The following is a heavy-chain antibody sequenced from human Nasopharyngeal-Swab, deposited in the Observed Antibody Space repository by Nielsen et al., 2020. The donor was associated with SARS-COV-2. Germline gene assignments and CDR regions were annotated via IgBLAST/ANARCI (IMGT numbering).Heavy chain of an antibody. Sequence: GGSLRLSCAASGFTFSDYYMGWIRQAPGKGLEWVSYISSSSSYTNYADSVKGRFTISRDNAKNSLYLQMNSLRAEDTAVYYCARATYYYDSSGYFDYWGQGTLVTVSS. CDR2: ISSSSSYT. J-gene: IGHJ4*02. CDR1: GFTFSDYY. CDR3: ARATYYYDSSGYFDY. D-gene: IGHD3-22*01. V-gene: IGHV3-11*06.